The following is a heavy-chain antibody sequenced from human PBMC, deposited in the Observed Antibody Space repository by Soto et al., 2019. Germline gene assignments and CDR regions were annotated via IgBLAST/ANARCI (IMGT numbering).Heavy chain of an antibody. V-gene: IGHV3-21*01. D-gene: IGHD2-15*01. Sequence: EVHLVESGGGLVKPGGSLRLSCAVSGFPFSSCTMNWVRQAPGKGLEWVSSISPSTSHIYYADSVKGRFTISRDNAKNSQFLQMNSLRAEDTAVYYCSGCSGGACHQNYGMDVWGQGTTVTVSS. CDR1: GFPFSSCT. J-gene: IGHJ6*02. CDR3: SGCSGGACHQNYGMDV. CDR2: ISPSTSHI.